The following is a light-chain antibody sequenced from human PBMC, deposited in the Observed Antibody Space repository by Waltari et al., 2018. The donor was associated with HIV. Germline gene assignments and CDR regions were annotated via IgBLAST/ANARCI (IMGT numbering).Light chain of an antibody. V-gene: IGLV2-8*01. CDR1: SSDVGGYNF. J-gene: IGLJ2*01. CDR3: SSFAGNNNLV. CDR2: EVS. Sequence: QSALTQPPSASGSPGQSVTISCTGTSSDVGGYNFVSWYQQHPGTAPKLMIYEVSKRPSGVPDRFFGSKSGNTASLTVSGLQAEDEADYYCSSFAGNNNLVFGGGTKLTVL.